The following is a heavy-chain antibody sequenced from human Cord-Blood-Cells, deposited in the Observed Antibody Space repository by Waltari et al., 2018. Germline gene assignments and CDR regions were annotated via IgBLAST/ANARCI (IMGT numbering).Heavy chain of an antibody. J-gene: IGHJ6*02. V-gene: IGHV1-69*06. CDR2: IIPIFGTA. CDR1: GGTFSSYA. Sequence: QVQLVQSGAEVKKPGSSVKVSCKASGGTFSSYAISWVRQAPGQGLEWMGGIIPIFGTANYAQKFQGRVTITADKSTSTAYMELSSLRSEDTAVYYCAREVRESPSKYYYGMDVWGQGTTVTVSS. D-gene: IGHD3-10*01. CDR3: AREVRESPSKYYYGMDV.